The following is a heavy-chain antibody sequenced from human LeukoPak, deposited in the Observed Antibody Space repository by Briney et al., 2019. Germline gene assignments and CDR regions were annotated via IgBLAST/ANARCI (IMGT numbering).Heavy chain of an antibody. Sequence: GGSLRLSCAASGFTFSSYWMSWVRQAPGKGLEWVANIKQDGSEKYYVDSVKGRFTISRDNAKNSLYLQMNSLRAEDTAVYYCARRLGRKFGERFYYYHYMDVWDKGTTVTISS. V-gene: IGHV3-7*01. CDR2: IKQDGSEK. D-gene: IGHD3-10*01. J-gene: IGHJ6*03. CDR1: GFTFSSYW. CDR3: ARRLGRKFGERFYYYHYMDV.